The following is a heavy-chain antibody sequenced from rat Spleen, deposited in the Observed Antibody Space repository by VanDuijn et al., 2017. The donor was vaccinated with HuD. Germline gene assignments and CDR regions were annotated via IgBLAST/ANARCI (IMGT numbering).Heavy chain of an antibody. CDR2: INTDGGTT. CDR3: AKISGFPY. V-gene: IGHV5S13*01. Sequence: EVQLVESGGGLVQPGRSLKLSCAASGFTFTNYGVAWVRQTQTKGLEWVAFINTDGGTTDYPDSVKGRFTISRDNAENTVYLQMNSLRSEDTATYYCAKISGFPYWGHGTLVTVSS. J-gene: IGHJ3*01. CDR1: GFTFTNYG.